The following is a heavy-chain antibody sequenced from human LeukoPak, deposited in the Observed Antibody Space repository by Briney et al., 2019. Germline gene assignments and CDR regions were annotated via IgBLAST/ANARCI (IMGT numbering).Heavy chain of an antibody. J-gene: IGHJ3*02. CDR1: GYTFTSYD. D-gene: IGHD1-7*01. Sequence: ASVQVSCKASGYTFTSYDINWVRQATGQGLKWMEWMNPNSGNTGYAQKFQGRVTITRNTSISTAYMELSSLRSEDTAVYYCARVPPRLELRGAFDIWGQGTMVSVSS. V-gene: IGHV1-8*03. CDR3: ARVPPRLELRGAFDI. CDR2: MNPNSGNT.